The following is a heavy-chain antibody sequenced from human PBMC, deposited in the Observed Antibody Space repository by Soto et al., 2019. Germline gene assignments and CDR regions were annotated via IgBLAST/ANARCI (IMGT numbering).Heavy chain of an antibody. CDR1: GFIFSNFG. D-gene: IGHD6-19*01. Sequence: GGSLRLSCAASGFIFSNFGMHCVRQAPGKGLEWVAVIWYDGSNEYYADSAKGRFTISKDNSKNTLYLQMNSLRAEDTAVYYCARDDIPGIAVATYGLDVWGQGTTVTVSS. CDR2: IWYDGSNE. J-gene: IGHJ6*02. CDR3: ARDDIPGIAVATYGLDV. V-gene: IGHV3-33*01.